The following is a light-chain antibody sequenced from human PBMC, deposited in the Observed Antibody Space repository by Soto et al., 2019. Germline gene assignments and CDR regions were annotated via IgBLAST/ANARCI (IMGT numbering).Light chain of an antibody. CDR3: SSHTSTNTRV. V-gene: IGLV2-14*01. CDR1: SSDVGGYNY. CDR2: EVT. Sequence: QSALTQPASVSGSRGQSITISCTGTSSDVGGYNYVSWYQHHPGKAPKLLIYEVTNRPSGVSSRFSGSKSGNTASLTVSGLQAEDEADYYCSSHTSTNTRVFGGGTKLTVL. J-gene: IGLJ3*02.